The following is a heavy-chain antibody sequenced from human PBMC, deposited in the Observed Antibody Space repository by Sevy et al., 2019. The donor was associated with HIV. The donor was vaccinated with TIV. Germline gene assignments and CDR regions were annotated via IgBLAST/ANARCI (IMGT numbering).Heavy chain of an antibody. Sequence: SETLSLTCTVSGGSISSGGYYWSWIRQHPGKGLEWIGYSYYSGSTYYNPSLKSRVTISVDTSKNQFSLKLSSVTAADTAVYYCARGVDGYNFPDYWGQGTLVTVSS. CDR3: ARGVDGYNFPDY. J-gene: IGHJ4*02. D-gene: IGHD5-12*01. CDR1: GGSISSGGYY. CDR2: SYYSGST. V-gene: IGHV4-31*03.